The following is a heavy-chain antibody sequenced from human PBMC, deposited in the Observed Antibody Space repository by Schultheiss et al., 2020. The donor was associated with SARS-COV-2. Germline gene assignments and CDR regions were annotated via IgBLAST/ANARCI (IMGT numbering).Heavy chain of an antibody. V-gene: IGHV4-39*01. D-gene: IGHD6-19*01. CDR1: GGSISSSSYY. CDR2: IYYSGST. CDR3: ARGVAVAGTVGNYYYYGMDV. J-gene: IGHJ6*02. Sequence: SQTLSLTCTVSGGSISSSSYYWGWIRQPPGKGLEWIGSIYYSGSTYYNPSLKSRVTISVDTSKNQFSLKLSSVTAADTAVYYCARGVAVAGTVGNYYYYGMDVWGQGTTVTVSS.